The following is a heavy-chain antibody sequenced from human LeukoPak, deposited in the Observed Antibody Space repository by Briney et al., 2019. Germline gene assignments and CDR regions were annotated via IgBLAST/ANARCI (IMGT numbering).Heavy chain of an antibody. D-gene: IGHD2-2*01. J-gene: IGHJ5*02. V-gene: IGHV4-4*07. CDR1: GGSISSYY. CDR2: IYTSGST. Sequence: PSETLSLTCTVSGGSISSYYWSWIRQPAGKGLEWIGRIYTSGSTNYNPSLKSRVTMSVDTSKNQFSLKLSSVTAADTAVYYCARDRTAAAAMWFDPWGQGTLVTVSS. CDR3: ARDRTAAAAMWFDP.